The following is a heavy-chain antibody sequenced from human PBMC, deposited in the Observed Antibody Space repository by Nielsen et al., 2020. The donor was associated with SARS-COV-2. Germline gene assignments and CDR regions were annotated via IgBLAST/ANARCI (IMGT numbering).Heavy chain of an antibody. CDR1: SFSISTDYH. CDR2: IYHSASA. D-gene: IGHD3-3*01. CDR3: AGAHFGVVIKHDAFDI. V-gene: IGHV4-38-2*02. J-gene: IGHJ3*02. Sequence: SETLSLTCTVSSFSISTDYHWGWLRQPPGKGLEWIGNIYHSASAYYNPSLKSRVTMSVDTSRNQFSLSLSSVTAADTAVYYCAGAHFGVVIKHDAFDIWGQGTMVTVSS.